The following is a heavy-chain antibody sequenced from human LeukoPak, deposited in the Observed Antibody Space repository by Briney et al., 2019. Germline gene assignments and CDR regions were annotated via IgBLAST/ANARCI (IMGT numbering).Heavy chain of an antibody. Sequence: ASVKVSCKASGYTFTGYYMHWVRQAPGQGLEWMGWINPNSGGTNYAQKFQGRVTMTRDTSISTAYMELSRLRSDNTAVYYCARDRRGSGSYFNQYYYYYYMDVWGKGTTVTISS. CDR3: ARDRRGSGSYFNQYYYYYYMDV. J-gene: IGHJ6*03. V-gene: IGHV1-2*02. CDR1: GYTFTGYY. CDR2: INPNSGGT. D-gene: IGHD3-10*01.